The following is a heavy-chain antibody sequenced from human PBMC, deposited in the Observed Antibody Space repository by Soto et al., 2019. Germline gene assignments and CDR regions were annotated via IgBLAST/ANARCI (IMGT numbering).Heavy chain of an antibody. Sequence: EVQLVESGGGLIQPGGPLSLPFAALGLTARNNSIPGLGRPPGRGLEWVSVMYSGGTATSYADSVKGRFTVSRDNSKNTVSLQLDSLKADDTAVYYCARGVPVGAIGRFYFDSWGQGTLVTVSS. CDR3: ARGVPVGAIGRFYFDS. V-gene: IGHV3-53*01. D-gene: IGHD1-26*01. CDR2: MYSGGTAT. J-gene: IGHJ4*02. CDR1: GLTARNNS.